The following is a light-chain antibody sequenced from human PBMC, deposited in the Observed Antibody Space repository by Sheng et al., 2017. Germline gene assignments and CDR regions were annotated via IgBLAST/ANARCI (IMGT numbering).Light chain of an antibody. CDR3: QQYSNFSPIT. Sequence: DIQMTQSPSTLSASVGDRVTITCRASQSISSWLAWYQQKPGKAPKLLIYKASSLESGVPSRFSGSGSGTEFTLTISSLQPDDFATYYCQQYSNFSPITFGQGTRLDIK. CDR2: KAS. J-gene: IGKJ5*01. V-gene: IGKV1-5*03. CDR1: QSISSW.